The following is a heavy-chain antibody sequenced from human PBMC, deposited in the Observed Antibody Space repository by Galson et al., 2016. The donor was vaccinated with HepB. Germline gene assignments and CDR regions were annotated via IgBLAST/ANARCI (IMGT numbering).Heavy chain of an antibody. D-gene: IGHD3-10*01. V-gene: IGHV3-30*18. CDR2: ISFDGGNK. J-gene: IGHJ4*02. Sequence: SLRLSCAASGFTFSSYGMHWVRQAPGKGLEWVATISFDGGNKKYAESVKGRFTISRGNSNNALYLQLNSLITEDTAVYYCAKTRVAYGPRGYFDSWGQGTLVTVSS. CDR1: GFTFSSYG. CDR3: AKTRVAYGPRGYFDS.